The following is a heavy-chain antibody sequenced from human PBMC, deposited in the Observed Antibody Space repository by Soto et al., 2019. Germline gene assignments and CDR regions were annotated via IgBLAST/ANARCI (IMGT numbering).Heavy chain of an antibody. Sequence: QITLKESGPTLVKPTQTLTLTCTFSGFSLSTTRVAVGWIRQPPGKALVWLALIYWDDDKRYSPFLKSRLTITKDTSKNQVVLTMTNMDPVDTATYYCAHSVVAGLGYYFDYWGQGTLVTVSS. CDR2: IYWDDDK. V-gene: IGHV2-5*02. CDR1: GFSLSTTRVA. D-gene: IGHD6-19*01. CDR3: AHSVVAGLGYYFDY. J-gene: IGHJ4*02.